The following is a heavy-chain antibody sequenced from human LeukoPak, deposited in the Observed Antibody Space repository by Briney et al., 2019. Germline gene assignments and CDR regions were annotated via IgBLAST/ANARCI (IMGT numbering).Heavy chain of an antibody. CDR1: GFTFTNYA. D-gene: IGHD1-7*01. Sequence: GGSLRLSCAASGFTFTNYAMNWVRQAPGKGLEWVSGISGSGGGTYYADSVKGRFTISRENSKNTLYLEMNTLRAEDTAVYYCASKLGNWGQGTLVTVSS. J-gene: IGHJ4*02. CDR2: ISGSGGGT. V-gene: IGHV3-23*01. CDR3: ASKLGN.